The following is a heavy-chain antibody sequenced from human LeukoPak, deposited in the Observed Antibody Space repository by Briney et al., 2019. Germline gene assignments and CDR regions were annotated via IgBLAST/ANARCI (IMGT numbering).Heavy chain of an antibody. V-gene: IGHV4-61*02. D-gene: IGHD3-22*01. CDR2: IYTSGST. CDR3: ARETYCYDSSGYYN. J-gene: IGHJ4*02. CDR1: GGSISSGSYY. Sequence: PSQTLSLTCTVSGGSISSGSYYWSWIRQPAGKGLEWIGRIYTSGSTNYNPSLKSRVTISVDTSKNQFSLKLSSVTAADTAVYYCARETYCYDSSGYYNWGQGTLVTVSS.